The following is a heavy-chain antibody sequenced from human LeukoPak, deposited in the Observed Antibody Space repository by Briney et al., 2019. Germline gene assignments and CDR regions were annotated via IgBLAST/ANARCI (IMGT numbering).Heavy chain of an antibody. CDR2: ISSSSSYI. CDR1: GFTFSSYS. J-gene: IGHJ4*02. D-gene: IGHD3-22*01. CDR3: AKDIRGLYYYDSSPQSGLFDY. V-gene: IGHV3-21*04. Sequence: SGGSLRLSCAASGFTFSSYSMNWVRQAPGKGLEWVSSISSSSSYIYYADSVKGRFTISRDNAKNSLYLQMNSLRAEDTALYYCAKDIRGLYYYDSSPQSGLFDYWGQGTLVTVSS.